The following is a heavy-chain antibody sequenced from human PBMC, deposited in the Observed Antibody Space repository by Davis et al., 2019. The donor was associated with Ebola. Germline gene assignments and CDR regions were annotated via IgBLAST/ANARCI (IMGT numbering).Heavy chain of an antibody. V-gene: IGHV4-39*07. CDR3: ARSRDGYYRALDY. D-gene: IGHD5-24*01. CDR1: GGSISSGDYY. J-gene: IGHJ4*02. CDR2: INHSGST. Sequence: SETLSLTCTVSGGSISSGDYYWSWIRQPPGKGLEWIGEINHSGSTNYNPSLKSRVTISVDTSKNQFSLKLSSVTAADTAVYYCARSRDGYYRALDYWGQGTLVTVSS.